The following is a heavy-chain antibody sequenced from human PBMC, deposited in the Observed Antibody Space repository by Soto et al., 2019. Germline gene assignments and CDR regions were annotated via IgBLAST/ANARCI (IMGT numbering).Heavy chain of an antibody. J-gene: IGHJ6*02. CDR2: ISYDGDNK. V-gene: IGHV3-30-3*01. D-gene: IGHD3-16*01. Sequence: GGSLRLSCAASGFTFSYHALNWVRQAPGKGLEWVAVISYDGDNKYIAESVKGRFTISRDNSKNTVSLQMNSLRTEDTAMYFCARGTTTSAYSSMDVWGQGTPVTVS. CDR1: GFTFSYHA. CDR3: ARGTTTSAYSSMDV.